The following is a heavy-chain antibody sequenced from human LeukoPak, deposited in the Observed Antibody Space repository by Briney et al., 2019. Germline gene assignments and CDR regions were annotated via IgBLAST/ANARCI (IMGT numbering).Heavy chain of an antibody. Sequence: GGSLRLSCAASGFTFSSYGMHWVRQTPGKGLECVAFIRYDGGNQYYTDSVKGRFTISRDNSKNTIYLQMNSLRAEDMAVYYCAKDLRSRIAAAGAPDYWGEGTLVTVSS. D-gene: IGHD6-13*01. CDR1: GFTFSSYG. J-gene: IGHJ4*02. CDR3: AKDLRSRIAAAGAPDY. CDR2: IRYDGGNQ. V-gene: IGHV3-30*02.